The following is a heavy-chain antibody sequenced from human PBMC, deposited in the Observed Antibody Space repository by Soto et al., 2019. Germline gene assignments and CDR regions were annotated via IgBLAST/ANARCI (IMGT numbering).Heavy chain of an antibody. CDR2: IWYDGSNK. Sequence: QLQLVESGGGVVQPGRSLRLSCAASGFTFSSYGMHWVRQAPGKGLEWVAVIWYDGSNKYYADSVKGQFIISRDNSKNTLYLQMNSLRAEDTAVYYCARELGYCSSTSCYKGYYGMDVWGPGTTVTVS. V-gene: IGHV3-33*01. CDR1: GFTFSSYG. CDR3: ARELGYCSSTSCYKGYYGMDV. D-gene: IGHD2-2*02. J-gene: IGHJ6*02.